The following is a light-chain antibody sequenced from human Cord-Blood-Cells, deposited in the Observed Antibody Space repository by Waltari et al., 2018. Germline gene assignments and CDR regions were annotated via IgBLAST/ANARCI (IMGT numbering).Light chain of an antibody. V-gene: IGLV2-23*01. CDR3: CSYAGSSTL. Sequence: QSALTQPASVSGSPGQSITISCTGTSSDVGSYNLVSWYQQQPGKAPKLMIYEGSKRPSGVSNRFSGSKSGNTASLTISGLQAEDEADYYCCSYAGSSTLFGGGTKLTVL. J-gene: IGLJ2*01. CDR1: SSDVGSYNL. CDR2: EGS.